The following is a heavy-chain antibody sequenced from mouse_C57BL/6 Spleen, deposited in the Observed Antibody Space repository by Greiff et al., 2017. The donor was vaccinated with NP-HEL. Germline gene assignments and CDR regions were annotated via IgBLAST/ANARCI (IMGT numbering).Heavy chain of an antibody. Sequence: EVQRVESEGGLVQPGSSMKLSCTASGFTFSDYYMAWVRQVPEKGLEWVANINYDGSSTYYLDSLKSRFIISRDNAKNSLYLQMSSLKSEDTATYYCARYDYDRMDYWGQGTSVTVSS. CDR3: ARYDYDRMDY. CDR2: INYDGSST. D-gene: IGHD2-4*01. V-gene: IGHV5-16*01. CDR1: GFTFSDYY. J-gene: IGHJ4*01.